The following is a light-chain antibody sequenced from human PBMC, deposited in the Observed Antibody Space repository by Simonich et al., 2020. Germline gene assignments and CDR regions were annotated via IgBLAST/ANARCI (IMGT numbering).Light chain of an antibody. CDR2: WAS. CDR3: KQYYSTPT. J-gene: IGKJ1*01. V-gene: IGKV4-1*01. Sequence: DIVMTQSPDSLAVSLGERATINCKSSKSVLYSSNNKKYLDWYQQKPGQPPKLLIYWASTRESGVPDRFSGSGSGTDFTLTISSLQAEDVAVYYCKQYYSTPTFGQGTKVEIK. CDR1: KSVLYSSNNKKY.